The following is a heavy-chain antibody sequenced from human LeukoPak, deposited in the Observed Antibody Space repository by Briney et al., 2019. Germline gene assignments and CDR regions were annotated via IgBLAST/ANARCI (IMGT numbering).Heavy chain of an antibody. J-gene: IGHJ4*02. CDR2: IYYAGST. Sequence: PSETLSLTCNVSGDSISSSSYYWSWIRVPPGKGLEWIGSIYYAGSTYYNPSLKSRVTLSVDTSTNHFSLNIKSVTAADTAVYYCARARLTTFDYWGQGTLVTVSS. CDR3: ARARLTTFDY. CDR1: GDSISSSSYY. D-gene: IGHD1-1*01. V-gene: IGHV4-39*07.